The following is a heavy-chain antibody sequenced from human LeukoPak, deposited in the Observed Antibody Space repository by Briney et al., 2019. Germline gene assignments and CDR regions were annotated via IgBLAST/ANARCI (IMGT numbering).Heavy chain of an antibody. Sequence: SETLSLTCTVSGGSISYFYWSWIRQPAGKGLEWIGRIYTSGSTNYNPSLKSRVTMSVDTSKKQFSLKLSSVTAADTAVYYCARHRAEYDILTGYYGPYYFDYWGQGTLVTVSS. CDR3: ARHRAEYDILTGYYGPYYFDY. J-gene: IGHJ4*02. D-gene: IGHD3-9*01. CDR1: GGSISYFY. V-gene: IGHV4-4*07. CDR2: IYTSGST.